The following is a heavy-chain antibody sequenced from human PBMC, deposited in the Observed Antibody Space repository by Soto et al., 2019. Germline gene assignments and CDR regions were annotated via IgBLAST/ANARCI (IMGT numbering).Heavy chain of an antibody. V-gene: IGHV4-30-2*01. D-gene: IGHD3-16*02. CDR3: ARGDTRLGELSHDF. Sequence: SETLSLTCVVSGGSVTSGGHSWSWIRQPPGKGLEWLGSIYQAKSAYYNPSLRSRVAISVDRSNNQVSLRVTSVTAADTAVYYCARGDTRLGELSHDFWGQGTLVTVSS. CDR1: GGSVTSGGHS. J-gene: IGHJ4*02. CDR2: IYQAKSA.